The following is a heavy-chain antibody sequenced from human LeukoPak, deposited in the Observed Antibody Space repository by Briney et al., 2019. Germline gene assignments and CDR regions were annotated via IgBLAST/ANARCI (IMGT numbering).Heavy chain of an antibody. CDR2: IGSSGTTI. J-gene: IGHJ4*02. CDR1: GFTFSSYS. V-gene: IGHV3-48*04. D-gene: IGHD5-12*01. Sequence: GGSLRLSCAASGFTFSSYSMNWVRQAPGKGLEWVSYIGSSGTTIHYADSGKGRFTVSRDNAKNSLYLQMNTLRAEDTAVYYCARDPPGSGSLLHFEYWGQGTVVTVSS. CDR3: ARDPPGSGSLLHFEY.